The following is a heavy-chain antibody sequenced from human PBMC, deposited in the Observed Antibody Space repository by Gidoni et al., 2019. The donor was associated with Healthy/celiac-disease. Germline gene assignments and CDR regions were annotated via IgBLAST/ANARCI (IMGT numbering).Heavy chain of an antibody. CDR1: GFTFSNAW. V-gene: IGHV3-15*01. Sequence: EVQLVESGGGLVKPGGSLRLSCAASGFTFSNAWMSGVRQAPGKGLEWVGRIKSKTDGGTTDYAAPVKGRFTISRDDSKNTLYLQMNSLKTEDTAVYYCTTDSLGLEGRDYWGQGTLVTVSS. J-gene: IGHJ4*02. CDR2: IKSKTDGGTT. CDR3: TTDSLGLEGRDY.